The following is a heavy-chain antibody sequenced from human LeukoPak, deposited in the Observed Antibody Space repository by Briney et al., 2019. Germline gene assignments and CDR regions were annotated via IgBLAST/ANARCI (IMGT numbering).Heavy chain of an antibody. D-gene: IGHD6-6*01. CDR1: GYTFTSYY. V-gene: IGHV1-46*01. CDR2: INPSGGST. CDR3: ARDLLAAHDGGY. J-gene: IGHJ4*02. Sequence: GASVKVSCKASGYTFTSYYMHWVRQAPGQGLEWMGIINPSGGSTSYAQKFQGRVTMTRDTSTSTVSMELSSLRSEDTAVYYCARDLLAAHDGGYWGQGTLVTVSS.